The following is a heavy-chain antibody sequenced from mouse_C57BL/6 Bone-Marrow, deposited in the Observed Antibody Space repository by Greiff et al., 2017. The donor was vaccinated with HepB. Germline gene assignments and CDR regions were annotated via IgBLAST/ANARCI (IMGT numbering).Heavy chain of an antibody. D-gene: IGHD2-4*01. J-gene: IGHJ2*01. V-gene: IGHV1-82*01. Sequence: VQLQQSGPELVKPGASVKISCKASGYAFSSSWMNWVKQRPGKGLEWIGRIYPGDGDTNYNGKFKGKATLTADKSSSTAYMQLSSLTSEDSAVYFCARMGLRLYYFDYWGQGTTLTVSS. CDR1: GYAFSSSW. CDR3: ARMGLRLYYFDY. CDR2: IYPGDGDT.